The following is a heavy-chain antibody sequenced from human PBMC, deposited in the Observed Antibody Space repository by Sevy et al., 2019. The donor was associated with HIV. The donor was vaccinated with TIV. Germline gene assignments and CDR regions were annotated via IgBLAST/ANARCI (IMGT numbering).Heavy chain of an antibody. CDR1: GYTFTNYG. V-gene: IGHV1-18*04. CDR2: ISAYNGNT. Sequence: ASVKVSCKASGYTFTNYGISWERQAPGLGLEWMGWISAYNGNTNYAQKLQGRVTMTTDTSTSTAYMELRSLRSDDTAVYYCARPSSGSYLMSFDYWGQGTLVTVSS. D-gene: IGHD3-10*01. CDR3: ARPSSGSYLMSFDY. J-gene: IGHJ4*02.